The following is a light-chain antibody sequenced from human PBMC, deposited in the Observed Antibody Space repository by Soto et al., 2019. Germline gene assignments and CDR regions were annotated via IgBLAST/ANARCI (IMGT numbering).Light chain of an antibody. V-gene: IGLV1-51*01. CDR3: GTWETSLHVWV. CDR2: DNN. CDR1: SSTIGNNF. J-gene: IGLJ3*02. Sequence: QSVLTQPPSVSAAPGQKVTISCSGSSSTIGNNFVTWHQHLPGEPPKLLIYDNNKRPSGIPDRFSGSKSGTSATLDITGLQAGDEADYYCGTWETSLHVWVFGGGTKVTVL.